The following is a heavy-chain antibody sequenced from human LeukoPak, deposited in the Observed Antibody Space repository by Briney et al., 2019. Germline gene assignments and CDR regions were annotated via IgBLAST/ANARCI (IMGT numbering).Heavy chain of an antibody. CDR2: IWYDGNKK. CDR1: GFTFSSYA. CDR3: ARDTFGGVIAEYYFDY. D-gene: IGHD3-16*02. J-gene: IGHJ4*02. V-gene: IGHV3-33*08. Sequence: PGRSLRLSCAASGFTFSSYAMHWVRQAPGKGLEWVALIWYDGNKKYFEDSVKGRFTISRDNSKNTLYLQMNSLRAEDTAVYYCARDTFGGVIAEYYFDYWGQGTLVTVSS.